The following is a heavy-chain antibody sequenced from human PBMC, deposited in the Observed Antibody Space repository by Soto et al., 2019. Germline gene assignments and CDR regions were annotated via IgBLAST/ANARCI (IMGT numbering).Heavy chain of an antibody. CDR1: GFTFSSYA. CDR2: ISGSGGST. D-gene: IGHD6-13*01. J-gene: IGHJ5*02. V-gene: IGHV3-23*01. Sequence: GESLKISCAASGFTFSSYAMSWVRQAPGKGLEWVSAISGSGGSTDYADSGKGRFTISRDNSKNTMYLQMNSLRAEDTAVYDCAKDALGRSSSSWAHWFDPWGQGTLVTVSS. CDR3: AKDALGRSSSSWAHWFDP.